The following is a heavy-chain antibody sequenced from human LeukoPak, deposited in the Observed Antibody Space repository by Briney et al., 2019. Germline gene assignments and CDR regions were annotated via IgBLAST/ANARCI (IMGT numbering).Heavy chain of an antibody. CDR2: INHSGST. CDR1: GGSISSYY. V-gene: IGHV4-34*01. CDR3: ARALGYSYGYDPSAFDI. D-gene: IGHD5-18*01. J-gene: IGHJ3*02. Sequence: SETLSLTCTVSGGSISSYYWSWIRQPPGKGLEWIGEINHSGSTNYNPSLKSRVTISVDTSKNQFSLKLSSVTAADTAVYYCARALGYSYGYDPSAFDIWGQGTMVTVSS.